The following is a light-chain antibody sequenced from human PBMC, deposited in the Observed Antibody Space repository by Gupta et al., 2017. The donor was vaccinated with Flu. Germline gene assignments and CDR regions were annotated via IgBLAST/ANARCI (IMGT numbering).Light chain of an antibody. CDR1: SSDVGGYDS. V-gene: IGLV2-8*01. CDR2: EVT. J-gene: IGLJ2*01. Sequence: SVTISCTGTSSDVGGYDSVSWFQQHPGKAPKLIIYEVTKRPSGVPDRFSGSKSGNTASLTVSGLQAEDEADYYCSSYAGSNIVVFGGGTKLTVL. CDR3: SSYAGSNIVV.